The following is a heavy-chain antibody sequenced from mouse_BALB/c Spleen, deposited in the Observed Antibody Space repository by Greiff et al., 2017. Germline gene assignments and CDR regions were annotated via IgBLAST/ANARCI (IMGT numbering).Heavy chain of an antibody. CDR2: ISSGGST. CDR3: ARKMTYAMDY. Sequence: EVQLVESGGGLVKPGGSLKLSCAASGFTFSSYAMSWVRQTPEKRLEWVASISSGGSTYYPDSVKGRFTISRDNARNILYLQMSSLRSEDTAMYYCARKMTYAMDYWGQGTSVTVSA. CDR1: GFTFSSYA. J-gene: IGHJ4*01. V-gene: IGHV5-6-5*01.